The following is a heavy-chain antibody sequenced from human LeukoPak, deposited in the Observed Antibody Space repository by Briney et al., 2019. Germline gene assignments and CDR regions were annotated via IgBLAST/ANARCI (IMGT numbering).Heavy chain of an antibody. Sequence: PSETLSLTCTVSGGSISSYYWSWIRQPPGKGLEWIGYIYYSGSTNYNPSLTSRVTISVDTSKNQFSLKLSSVTAADTAVYYCARWSHNPRRGATGLGAFDIWAKGQWSPSLQ. CDR3: ARWSHNPRRGATGLGAFDI. J-gene: IGHJ3*02. CDR2: IYYSGST. D-gene: IGHD1-26*01. CDR1: GGSISSYY. V-gene: IGHV4-59*08.